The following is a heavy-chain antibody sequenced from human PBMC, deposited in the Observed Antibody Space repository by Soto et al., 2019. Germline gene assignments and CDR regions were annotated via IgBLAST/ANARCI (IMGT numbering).Heavy chain of an antibody. J-gene: IGHJ6*02. CDR2: INPNSGGT. CDR3: ARSLTEGYCTITGCYTRPLYGMDV. D-gene: IGHD2-2*02. Sequence: QEQLVQSGAEVKKPGASVKVSCKASGYTFSGYYIHWLRQAPGQGLEWMGWINPNSGGTNYAQKFQGRVTVTRDTPTSTAYMELGRLTSDVTAVYYCARSLTEGYCTITGCYTRPLYGMDVWGQGTTVTVSS. V-gene: IGHV1-2*02. CDR1: GYTFSGYY.